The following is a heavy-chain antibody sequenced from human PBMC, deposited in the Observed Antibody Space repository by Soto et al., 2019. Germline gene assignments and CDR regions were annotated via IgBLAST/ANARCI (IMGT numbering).Heavy chain of an antibody. CDR3: ARGGFCSGTSCYAGYYYYYMDV. J-gene: IGHJ6*03. CDR2: ISSSGSTI. Sequence: GGSLRLSCAASGFTFSDYYMSWIRQAPGKGLEWVSYISSSGSTIYYADSVKGRFTISRDNAKNSLYLQMNSLRAEDTAVYYCARGGFCSGTSCYAGYYYYYMDVWGKGTTVTVSS. CDR1: GFTFSDYY. D-gene: IGHD2-2*01. V-gene: IGHV3-11*01.